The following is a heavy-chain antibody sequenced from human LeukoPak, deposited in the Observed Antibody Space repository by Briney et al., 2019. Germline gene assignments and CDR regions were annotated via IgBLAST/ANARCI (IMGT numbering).Heavy chain of an antibody. CDR3: AREGSTTDAFDI. CDR2: IIPIFGTA. D-gene: IGHD4-11*01. V-gene: IGHV1-69*05. Sequence: SVKVSCKASGGTFSSYAISWVRQAPGQGLEWMGGIIPIFGTANYAQKFQGIVTITTDESTSTAYMELSSLRSEDTAVYYCAREGSTTDAFDIWGQGTMVTVSS. CDR1: GGTFSSYA. J-gene: IGHJ3*02.